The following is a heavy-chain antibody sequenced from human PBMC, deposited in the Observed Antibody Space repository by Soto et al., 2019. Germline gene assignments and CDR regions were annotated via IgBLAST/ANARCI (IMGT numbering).Heavy chain of an antibody. V-gene: IGHV1-18*01. D-gene: IGHD3-3*01. J-gene: IGHJ5*02. CDR2: ISAYDGKT. CDR1: GHNFNTYG. CDR3: ARDPHEFWTSYWFDP. Sequence: ASVKVSCKTSGHNFNTYGINWVRQAPGQGLELMGWISAYDGKTTYAEKFQGRVTLTTDTSTSTAYMELRSLRSDDTAIYYCARDPHEFWTSYWFDPWGQGTPVTVSS.